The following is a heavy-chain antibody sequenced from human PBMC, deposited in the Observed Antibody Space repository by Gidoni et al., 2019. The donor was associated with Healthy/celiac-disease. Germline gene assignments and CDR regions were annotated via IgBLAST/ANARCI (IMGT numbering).Heavy chain of an antibody. J-gene: IGHJ4*02. CDR2: INHSGST. V-gene: IGHV4-34*01. CDR3: ARGRGRTMVRGQYYFDY. Sequence: QVQLQQWGAGLLKPSETLSLTCAVYGGSFSGYYWSWIRQPPGKGLEWIGEINHSGSTNYNPSLKSRVTISVDTSKNQFSLKLSSVTAADTAVYYCARGRGRTMVRGQYYFDYWGQGTLVTVSS. CDR1: GGSFSGYY. D-gene: IGHD3-10*01.